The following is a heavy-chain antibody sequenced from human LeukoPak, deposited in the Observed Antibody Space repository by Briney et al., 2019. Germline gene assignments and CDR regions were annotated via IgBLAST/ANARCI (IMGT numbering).Heavy chain of an antibody. CDR3: AKGPWSPGDTEFDY. D-gene: IGHD1-26*01. J-gene: IGHJ4*02. V-gene: IGHV3-30*18. CDR1: GFTLSNCG. CDR2: ISYNGRNI. Sequence: GRSLRLSCAASGFTLSNCGMHWVRQGPGKGLEWVAFISYNGRNIYYRDSVKGRFTISRGNSKNTLYLQMDSLRPEDSALYYCAKGPWSPGDTEFDYWGQGTLVTVSS.